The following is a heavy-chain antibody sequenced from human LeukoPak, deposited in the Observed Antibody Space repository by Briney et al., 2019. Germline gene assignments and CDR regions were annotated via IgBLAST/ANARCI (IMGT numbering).Heavy chain of an antibody. CDR3: ARHVDGSGSYYRAEFDY. D-gene: IGHD3-10*01. CDR1: GYSFTSYW. V-gene: IGHV5-51*01. Sequence: GESLKISCKGSGYSFTSYWIGWVRQMPGKGLEWMGIIYPGDSDTRYSPSFQGQVTISADKSISTAYLQWSSLKASDTAMYYCARHVDGSGSYYRAEFDYWGQGTLVTVSS. J-gene: IGHJ4*02. CDR2: IYPGDSDT.